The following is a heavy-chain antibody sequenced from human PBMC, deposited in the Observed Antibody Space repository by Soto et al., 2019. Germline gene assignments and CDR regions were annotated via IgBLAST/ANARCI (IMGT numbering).Heavy chain of an antibody. J-gene: IGHJ4*02. CDR1: GFTFSSYG. CDR3: AKLGGVLRFLEWLSGGVDY. V-gene: IGHV3-30*18. D-gene: IGHD3-3*01. Sequence: GGSLRLSCAASGFTFSSYGMHWVRQAPGEGLEWVAVISYDGSNKYYADSVKGRFTISRDNSKNTLYLQMNSLRAEDTAVYYCAKLGGVLRFLEWLSGGVDYWGQGTLVTVSS. CDR2: ISYDGSNK.